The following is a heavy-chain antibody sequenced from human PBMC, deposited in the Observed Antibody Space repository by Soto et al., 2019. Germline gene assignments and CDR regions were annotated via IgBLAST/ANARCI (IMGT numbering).Heavy chain of an antibody. J-gene: IGHJ4*02. Sequence: EVQLVESGGGLVQPGGSLRLSCAASGFTFSSYSMNWVRQAPGKGLEWVSYISSSSGTIYYADSVQGRFTISRDNAKNSLYLQMNSLIGEDTAVYYCSRYSWIAFLGGDHYYFDCWGQGTLVTVSS. CDR3: SRYSWIAFLGGDHYYFDC. CDR2: ISSSSGTI. V-gene: IGHV3-48*01. CDR1: GFTFSSYS. D-gene: IGHD2-21*02.